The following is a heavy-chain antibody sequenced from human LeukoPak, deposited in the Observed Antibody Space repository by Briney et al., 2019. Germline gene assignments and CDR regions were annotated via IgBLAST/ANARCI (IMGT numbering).Heavy chain of an antibody. CDR2: ISSSGSTI. D-gene: IGHD3-3*02. J-gene: IGHJ4*02. CDR1: GFTFSDYY. CDR3: ARPSQRLPFY. V-gene: IGHV3-11*04. Sequence: PGGSVRLSCAASGFTFSDYYMSWMRQAPGKGREWVSYISSSGSTIYYADSVKGRFTISRDNAKNSLYLQTNRLRAEDTAVYYCARPSQRLPFYWRGGTLVTVSS.